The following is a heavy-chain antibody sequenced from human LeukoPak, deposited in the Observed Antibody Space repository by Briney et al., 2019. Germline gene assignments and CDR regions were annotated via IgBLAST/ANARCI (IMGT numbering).Heavy chain of an antibody. CDR1: GYTFTSYG. CDR2: ISAYNGNT. J-gene: IGHJ6*02. V-gene: IGHV1-18*01. CDR3: AREVPADYYGMDV. Sequence: ASVKVSCKASGYTFTSYGISWVRQAPGQGLEWIAWISAYNGNTNYAQKLQGRVTMTTDTSTSTAYMELRSLRSDDTAMYYCAREVPADYYGMDVWGQGTTVTVSS. D-gene: IGHD2-2*01.